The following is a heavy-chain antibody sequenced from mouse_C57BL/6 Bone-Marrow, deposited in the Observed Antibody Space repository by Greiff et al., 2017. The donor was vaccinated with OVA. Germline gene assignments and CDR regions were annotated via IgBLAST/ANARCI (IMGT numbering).Heavy chain of an antibody. CDR2: IDPSDGNT. CDR1: GYTFNNSC. J-gene: IGHJ1*03. D-gene: IGHD2-2*01. V-gene: IGHV14-3*01. CDR3: ARWLRRRYFDV. Sequence: VQLQQPVAELVRPGASVKLSCTASGYTFNNSCMHWVKQRPGQGLEWIGRIDPSDGNTKYTPKFQGKATLTADTSSNTAYLQLSSLTSEDSAICASARWLRRRYFDVWGTGTTVTVSS.